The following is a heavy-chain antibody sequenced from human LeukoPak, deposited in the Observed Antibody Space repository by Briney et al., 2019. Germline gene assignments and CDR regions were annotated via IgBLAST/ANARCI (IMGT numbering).Heavy chain of an antibody. CDR2: IIPIFGTA. D-gene: IGHD3-9*01. V-gene: IGHV1-69*13. J-gene: IGHJ4*02. CDR1: GYTFTTYG. Sequence: SVKVSCKASGYTFTTYGITWVRQAPGQGLEWMGGIIPIFGTANYAQKFQGRVTITADESTSTAYMELSSLRYEDTAVYYCARTIVLRYFDWLLLDYWGQGTLVTVSS. CDR3: ARTIVLRYFDWLLLDY.